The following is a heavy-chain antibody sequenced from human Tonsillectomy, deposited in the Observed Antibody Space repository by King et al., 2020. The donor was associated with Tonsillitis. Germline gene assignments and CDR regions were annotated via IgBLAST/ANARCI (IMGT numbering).Heavy chain of an antibody. Sequence: QLVESGGGLVQPGRSLRLSCAASGFTFDDYAMHLVRQAPGKGLEWVSGSRWNIGRIGDADSVKGRFTISRDNAKNSLYLQVNSLRAEDTALYFCAKDWEPSIFCYFDSWGQGTLVTVSS. CDR3: AKDWEPSIFCYFDS. J-gene: IGHJ4*02. CDR2: SRWNIGRI. V-gene: IGHV3-9*01. D-gene: IGHD1-26*01. CDR1: GFTFDDYA.